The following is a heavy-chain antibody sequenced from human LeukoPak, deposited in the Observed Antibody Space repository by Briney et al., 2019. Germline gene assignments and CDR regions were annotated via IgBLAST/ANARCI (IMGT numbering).Heavy chain of an antibody. CDR1: GYTFTSHY. J-gene: IGHJ6*03. CDR3: ARVRYYDSSGYQRREGVYYYYYMDV. D-gene: IGHD3-22*01. V-gene: IGHV1-46*01. Sequence: ASVKVSCRASGYTFTSHYMHWVRQAPGQGLEWMGIINPSAGSTSYPQKFQGRVTMTRDTSTSTVYMELSSLRSEDTAVYYCARVRYYDSSGYQRREGVYYYYYMDVWGKGTTVTVSS. CDR2: INPSAGST.